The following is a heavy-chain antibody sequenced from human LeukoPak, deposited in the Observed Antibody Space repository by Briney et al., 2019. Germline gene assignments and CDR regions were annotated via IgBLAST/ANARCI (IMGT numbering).Heavy chain of an antibody. CDR2: INPSGGST. Sequence: ASVKVSCKASGYTFTTYYIHWVRQAPGQGLEWMGIINPSGGSTNYAQKFQGRVTLTRDMSTSTVYMELSSLRSEDTAVYYCARGGDIHLWINYYYYMDVWGKGTTVTVSS. CDR1: GYTFTTYY. CDR3: ARGGDIHLWINYYYYMDV. J-gene: IGHJ6*03. V-gene: IGHV1-46*01. D-gene: IGHD5-18*01.